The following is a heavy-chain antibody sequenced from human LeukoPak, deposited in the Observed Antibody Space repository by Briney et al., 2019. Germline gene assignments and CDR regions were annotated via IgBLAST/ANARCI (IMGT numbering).Heavy chain of an antibody. D-gene: IGHD3-9*01. J-gene: IGHJ5*01. Sequence: SETPSLTCTVSGGSISSSGYYWGWIRQPPGKGLEWIGTIYYFGSTYYNPSLKSRVTISVDTSKNQFSLKLSSVTAADTAVYHCARRYYDILGPWGQGTLVTVSS. V-gene: IGHV4-39*01. CDR1: GGSISSSGYY. CDR2: IYYFGST. CDR3: ARRYYDILGP.